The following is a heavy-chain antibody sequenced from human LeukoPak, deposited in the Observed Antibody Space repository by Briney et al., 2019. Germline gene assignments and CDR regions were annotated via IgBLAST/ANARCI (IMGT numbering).Heavy chain of an antibody. CDR1: GGSFSGYY. J-gene: IGHJ5*02. V-gene: IGHV4-4*07. CDR2: IYTSGST. Sequence: SETLSLTCAVYGGSFSGYYWSWIRQPAGKGLEWIGRIYTSGSTNYNPSLKSRVTMSVDTSKNQFSLKLSSVTAADTAVYYCARDIARYFDWLGKPSPAERGVWFDPWGQGTLVTVSS. CDR3: ARDIARYFDWLGKPSPAERGVWFDP. D-gene: IGHD3-9*01.